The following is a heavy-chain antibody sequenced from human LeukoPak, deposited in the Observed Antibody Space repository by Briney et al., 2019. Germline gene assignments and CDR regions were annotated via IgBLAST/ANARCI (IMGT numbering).Heavy chain of an antibody. CDR2: IRYSAGST. CDR1: GFTFSFFA. Sequence: GGSLRLSCAASGFTFSFFAMTWVRQAPGKGLEWVSTIRYSAGSTYYADSVKGRFTISRDNSKNTLYLQMNSLRAEDTAVYYCAKQDIRSSAWYDWGQGTLVTVSS. D-gene: IGHD6-19*01. V-gene: IGHV3-23*01. J-gene: IGHJ4*02. CDR3: AKQDIRSSAWYD.